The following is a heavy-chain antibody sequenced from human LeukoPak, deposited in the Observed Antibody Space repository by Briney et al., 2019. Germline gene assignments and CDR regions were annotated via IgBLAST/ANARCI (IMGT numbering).Heavy chain of an antibody. D-gene: IGHD3-22*01. Sequence: PGGSLRLSCTASGFTFSVSWMHWVRQAPGKGLEWVAVISYDGSNKYYADSVKGRFTISRDNSKNTLYLQMNSLRAEDTAVYYCAKERLGALYCYDSSGYYRFDYWGQGTLVTVSS. V-gene: IGHV3-30*18. CDR2: ISYDGSNK. CDR3: AKERLGALYCYDSSGYYRFDY. J-gene: IGHJ4*02. CDR1: GFTFSVSW.